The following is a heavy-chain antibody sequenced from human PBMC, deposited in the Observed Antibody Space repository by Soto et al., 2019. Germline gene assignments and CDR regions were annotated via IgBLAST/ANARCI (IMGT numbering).Heavy chain of an antibody. Sequence: QVQLVQSGAEVKKPGASVKVSCKASGYTFTSYGISWVRQAPGQGLEWMGWISAYNGNTNYAQKLQGRVTMTTDTSTSTAYMELRSLRSDDTAMYYCARRGEYDFWSGYFYMGDYWGQGTLVTVSS. D-gene: IGHD3-3*01. CDR1: GYTFTSYG. CDR3: ARRGEYDFWSGYFYMGDY. J-gene: IGHJ4*02. V-gene: IGHV1-18*01. CDR2: ISAYNGNT.